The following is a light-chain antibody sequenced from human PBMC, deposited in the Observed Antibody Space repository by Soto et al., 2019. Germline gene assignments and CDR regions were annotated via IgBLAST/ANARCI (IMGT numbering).Light chain of an antibody. V-gene: IGLV3-21*01. Sequence: SYELTQPPSVSEAPGKTASVACGGSNIGSKSVHWYQKKSGQAPVLVMYYDSDRPSGIPERFSGSNSGNTATLTISRVEAGDEADYYCQVWDISSGHVVFGGWTKLTIL. CDR2: YDS. CDR1: NIGSKS. CDR3: QVWDISSGHVV. J-gene: IGLJ3*02.